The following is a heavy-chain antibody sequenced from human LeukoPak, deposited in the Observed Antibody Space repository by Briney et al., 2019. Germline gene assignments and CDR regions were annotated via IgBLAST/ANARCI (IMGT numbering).Heavy chain of an antibody. CDR3: ARRGPQGYYDYVWGSYRYYFDY. V-gene: IGHV4-39*01. Sequence: PSETLSLTCTVSGGSISSSSYYWGWIRQPPGKGLEWIGCIYYSGSTYYNPSLKSRVTISVDTSKNQFSLKLSSVTAADTAVYYCARRGPQGYYDYVWGSYRYYFDYWGQGTLVTVSS. CDR2: IYYSGST. D-gene: IGHD3-16*02. J-gene: IGHJ4*02. CDR1: GGSISSSSYY.